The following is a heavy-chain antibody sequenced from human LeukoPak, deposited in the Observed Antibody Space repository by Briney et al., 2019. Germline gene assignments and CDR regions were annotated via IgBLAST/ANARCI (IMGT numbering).Heavy chain of an antibody. J-gene: IGHJ4*02. Sequence: GESLKISCKGSGYSFTSYWIGWVRQMPGKGXXXXGIIYPGDSDTRYSPSFQGQVTISADKSISTAYLQWSSLKASDTAMYYCARHVAAAASDYWGQGTLVTVSS. CDR1: GYSFTSYW. D-gene: IGHD6-13*01. V-gene: IGHV5-51*01. CDR3: ARHVAAAASDY. CDR2: IYPGDSDT.